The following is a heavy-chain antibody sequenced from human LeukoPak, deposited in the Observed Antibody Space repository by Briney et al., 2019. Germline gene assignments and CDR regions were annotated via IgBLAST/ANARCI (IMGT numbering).Heavy chain of an antibody. D-gene: IGHD5-18*01. V-gene: IGHV1-46*01. CDR2: INPSGGST. J-gene: IGHJ3*02. Sequence: ASVKVSCKASGYTFTSYYMHWVRQAPGQGLEWMGIINPSGGSTSYAQKFQGRVTITADESTSTAYMELSSLRSEDTAVYYCARDPGRRGYSYLNAFDIWGQGTMATVSS. CDR3: ARDPGRRGYSYLNAFDI. CDR1: GYTFTSYY.